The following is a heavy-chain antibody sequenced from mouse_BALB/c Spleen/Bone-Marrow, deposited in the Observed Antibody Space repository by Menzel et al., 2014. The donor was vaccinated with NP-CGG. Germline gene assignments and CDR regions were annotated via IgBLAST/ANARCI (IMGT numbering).Heavy chain of an antibody. Sequence: EVQGVESGGGLVQPGGSRKLSCAASGFTFSSFGMHWVRQAPEKGLEWVAYISSGSSTIFYADTVKGRFTVSRDNPKNPLFLQMTSLRSEDTATYYCTRGGNWDDFDYWGQGTTLTVSS. V-gene: IGHV5-17*02. J-gene: IGHJ2*01. CDR2: ISSGSSTI. D-gene: IGHD4-1*01. CDR3: TRGGNWDDFDY. CDR1: GFTFSSFG.